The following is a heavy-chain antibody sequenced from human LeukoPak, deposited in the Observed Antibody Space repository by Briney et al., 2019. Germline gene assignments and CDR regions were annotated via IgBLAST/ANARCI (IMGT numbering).Heavy chain of an antibody. CDR1: GFTFSSYA. CDR3: ARAQYYSDSTGYYYLHY. J-gene: IGHJ4*02. V-gene: IGHV3-23*01. D-gene: IGHD3-22*01. Sequence: GGSLRLSCAASGFTFSSYAMSWVRQAPGKGLEWVSAISGSGGSTYYADSVKGRFTISRDNAKNSLYLQTNSLRAEDTAVYYCARAQYYSDSTGYYYLHYWGQGTLVTVSS. CDR2: ISGSGGST.